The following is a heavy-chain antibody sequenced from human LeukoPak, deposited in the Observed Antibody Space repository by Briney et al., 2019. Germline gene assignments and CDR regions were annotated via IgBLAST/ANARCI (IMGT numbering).Heavy chain of an antibody. CDR1: GYTFTNYG. D-gene: IGHD3-9*01. Sequence: ASVKVSCKASGYTFTNYGISWVRQAPGQGLEWMGWISAYNGNTNYAQKLQGRVTMTTDTSTSTAYMELRSLRSDDTAVYYCARTHYDILTGEANWFDPWGQGTLVTVSS. CDR3: ARTHYDILTGEANWFDP. CDR2: ISAYNGNT. V-gene: IGHV1-18*01. J-gene: IGHJ5*02.